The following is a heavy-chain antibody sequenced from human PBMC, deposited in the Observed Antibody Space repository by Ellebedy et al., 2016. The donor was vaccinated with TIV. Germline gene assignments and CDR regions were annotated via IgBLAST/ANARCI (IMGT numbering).Heavy chain of an antibody. CDR3: AKDKFPSSIGPFDY. CDR1: GFTFDDYA. V-gene: IGHV3-9*01. Sequence: SLKISCTASGFTFDDYAMHSVRQAPGKGPEWVSGISWHSGDIGYADSVKGRFTISRDNAENSLSLQMDSLKTEDTALYYCAKDKFPSSIGPFDYWGQGTLVTVSS. J-gene: IGHJ4*02. D-gene: IGHD3-16*01. CDR2: ISWHSGDI.